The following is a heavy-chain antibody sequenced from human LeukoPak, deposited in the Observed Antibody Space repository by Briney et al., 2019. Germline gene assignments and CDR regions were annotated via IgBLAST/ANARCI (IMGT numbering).Heavy chain of an antibody. CDR3: ARVQQDYYDSYHDAFDI. CDR2: IYYSGST. CDR1: GGSFSGYY. Sequence: SETLSLTCAVYGGSFSGYYWSWIRQPPGKGLEWIGYIYYSGSTNYNPSLKSRVTISVDTSKNQFSLKLSSVTAADTAVYYCARVQQDYYDSYHDAFDIWGQGTMVTVSS. V-gene: IGHV4-59*01. J-gene: IGHJ3*02. D-gene: IGHD3-22*01.